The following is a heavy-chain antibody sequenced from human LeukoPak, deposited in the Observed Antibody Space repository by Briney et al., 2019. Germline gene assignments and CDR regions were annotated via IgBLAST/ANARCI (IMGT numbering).Heavy chain of an antibody. J-gene: IGHJ1*01. CDR1: GFSFSSYD. D-gene: IGHD2-2*01. V-gene: IGHV3-30*02. CDR2: LRFDGTTK. CDR3: AKGTPYAH. Sequence: GGSLRLSCAASGFSFSSYDMNWVRQAPGKGPEWVASLRFDGTTKDYADSVKGRFIISRDTSKDTLYLQMNSLRPGDTAVYYCAKGTPYAHWGQGTQVIVSS.